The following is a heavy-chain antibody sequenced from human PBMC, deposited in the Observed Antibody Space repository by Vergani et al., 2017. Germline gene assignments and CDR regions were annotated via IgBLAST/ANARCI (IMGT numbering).Heavy chain of an antibody. D-gene: IGHD6-19*01. V-gene: IGHV4-59*11. J-gene: IGHJ5*02. CDR1: FDSIRNLF. CDR2: IHYSENT. CDR3: ASDTHSGQRADR. Sequence: QVQLQESGPGLVKSSETLSLTCSVSFDSIRNLFCNWIRQPPGKGLEWIGSIHYSENTNYNPSLKPRVTISVDTFKNQFSLTLTSVTAADTAVYYCASDTHSGQRADRWGQGILVTVTS.